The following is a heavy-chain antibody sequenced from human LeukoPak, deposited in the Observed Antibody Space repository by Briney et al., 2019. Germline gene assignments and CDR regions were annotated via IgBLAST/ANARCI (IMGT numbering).Heavy chain of an antibody. V-gene: IGHV1-2*02. Sequence: ASVKVSCKTSGYTFTGYYIHWVRQAPGQGLGWMGWIDPNSGGTNYAQKFQGRVTMTRDTSISTAYMELSRLTSADTAVYRCATPSSSSWYGFDPWGQGTLVTVSS. CDR3: ATPSSSSWYGFDP. CDR1: GYTFTGYY. D-gene: IGHD6-13*01. J-gene: IGHJ5*02. CDR2: IDPNSGGT.